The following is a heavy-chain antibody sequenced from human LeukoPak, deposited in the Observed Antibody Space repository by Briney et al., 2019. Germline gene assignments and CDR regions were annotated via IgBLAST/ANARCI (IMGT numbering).Heavy chain of an antibody. CDR1: GYTFTGYY. CDR3: ASAGIAAAADAFDI. J-gene: IGHJ3*02. Sequence: ASAKVSCKASGYTFTGYYIHWVRQAPGQGLEWMGWINPNSGGTNYAQKFQGRVTMTRDTSISTAYMELSRLRSDDTAVYYCASAGIAAAADAFDIWGQGTMVTVSS. CDR2: INPNSGGT. D-gene: IGHD6-13*01. V-gene: IGHV1-2*02.